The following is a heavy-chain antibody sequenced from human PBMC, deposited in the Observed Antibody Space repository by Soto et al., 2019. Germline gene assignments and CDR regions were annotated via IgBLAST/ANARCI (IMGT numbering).Heavy chain of an antibody. Sequence: GGSLRLSCAVSGITVSSIYMTWVRQAPGKGLEWVSVIYSEGTTYYADSVKGRFTISRDNSKNTLYLQMNSLRAEDTAVYYCARDPLGYSYGLYYNYGMDVWGQGTTVTVYS. CDR3: ARDPLGYSYGLYYNYGMDV. CDR2: IYSEGTT. V-gene: IGHV3-53*01. CDR1: GITVSSIY. D-gene: IGHD5-18*01. J-gene: IGHJ6*02.